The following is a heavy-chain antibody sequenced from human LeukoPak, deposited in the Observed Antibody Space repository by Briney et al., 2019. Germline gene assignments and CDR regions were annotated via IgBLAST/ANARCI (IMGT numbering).Heavy chain of an antibody. V-gene: IGHV3-23*01. CDR3: AKDDYGYNY. Sequence: GGSLRLSCAASGFTFSSYAMNWVRHAPAKGQEPVSTISVSCGSTYYADSVKGRFTISRDNSKNTLYLQMNSLRAEDTAVYYCAKDDYGYNYWGQGTLVTVSS. J-gene: IGHJ4*02. D-gene: IGHD4/OR15-4a*01. CDR2: ISVSCGST. CDR1: GFTFSSYA.